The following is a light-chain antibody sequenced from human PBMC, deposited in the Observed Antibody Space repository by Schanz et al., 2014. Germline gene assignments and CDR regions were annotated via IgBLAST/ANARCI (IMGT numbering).Light chain of an antibody. CDR3: QLYGTSPPYT. Sequence: EIVLTQSPDTLSLSPGERATLSCRASQSVSSTYLAWYQQRPGQAPRLLIYGASSRATGIPERFSGSGSGTDFTLTISRLEPEDFAVYYCQLYGTSPPYTFGQGTKLEIK. J-gene: IGKJ2*01. V-gene: IGKV3-20*01. CDR2: GAS. CDR1: QSVSSTY.